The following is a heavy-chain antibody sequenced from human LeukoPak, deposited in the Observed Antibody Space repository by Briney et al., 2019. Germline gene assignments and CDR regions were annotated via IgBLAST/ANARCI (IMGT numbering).Heavy chain of an antibody. CDR3: ARGYSSGWYCSDY. CDR1: GFTFSSYS. J-gene: IGHJ4*02. CDR2: ISSSSSYI. V-gene: IGHV3-21*01. Sequence: PGGSLRLSCAASGFTFSSYSMNWVRQAPGKELEWVSSISSSSSYIYYADSVKGRFTISRDNAKNSLYLQMNSLRAEDTAVYYCARGYSSGWYCSDYWGQGTLVTVSS. D-gene: IGHD6-19*01.